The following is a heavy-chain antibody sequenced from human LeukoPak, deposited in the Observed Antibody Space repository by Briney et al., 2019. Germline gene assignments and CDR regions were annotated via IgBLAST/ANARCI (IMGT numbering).Heavy chain of an antibody. Sequence: GGSLRLSCAASGFTFSSYSMNWVRQAPGKGLEWVSYISSSSSTIYYADSVKGRFTISRDNAKNSLYLQMNSLRAEDTAVYYCARGALRRFDYWGQGTLVTVSS. CDR3: ARGALRRFDY. V-gene: IGHV3-48*01. CDR2: ISSSSSTI. J-gene: IGHJ4*02. CDR1: GFTFSSYS.